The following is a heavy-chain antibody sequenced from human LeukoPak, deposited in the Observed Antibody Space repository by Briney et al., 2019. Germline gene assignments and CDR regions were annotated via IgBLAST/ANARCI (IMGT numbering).Heavy chain of an antibody. CDR2: ISYDGSNK. J-gene: IGHJ4*02. CDR3: ARDPLLSHQRGYFDS. CDR1: GFTFSNYA. V-gene: IGHV3-30-3*01. Sequence: GGSLRLSCAVSGFTFSNYAMHWVRQAPGKGLEWAAVISYDGSNKYYADSLKGRFTISRDNSKNTLYLQMNSLRAEDTAVYFCARDPLLSHQRGYFDSWGQGTLVTVSS. D-gene: IGHD3-10*01.